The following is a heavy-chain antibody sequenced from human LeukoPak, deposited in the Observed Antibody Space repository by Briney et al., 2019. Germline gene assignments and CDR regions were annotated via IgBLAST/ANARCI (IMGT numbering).Heavy chain of an antibody. CDR2: VYISGDT. CDR1: GGSVTTSY. Sequence: SETLSLTCTVSGGSVTTSYWSWIRQSAGEGLEWIGRVYISGDTKYNPSLKSRVIVSLDASKNQLSLSLRSVTAADTAVYYCARLIAEVGGGTNYFDTWGQGTLVTVSS. J-gene: IGHJ4*02. V-gene: IGHV4-4*07. CDR3: ARLIAEVGGGTNYFDT. D-gene: IGHD2-21*01.